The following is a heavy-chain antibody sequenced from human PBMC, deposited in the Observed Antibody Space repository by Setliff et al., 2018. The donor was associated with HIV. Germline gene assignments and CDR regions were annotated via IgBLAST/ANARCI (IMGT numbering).Heavy chain of an antibody. CDR2: ISFAGHI. J-gene: IGHJ3*01. CDR1: GASIRSDRMY. Sequence: SETLSLTCSVSGASIRSDRMYWSWIRRPPGQRLEWIGFISFAGHINYNPSLSSRVTVSRDTSRNQFSMTLTSVTAADTAVSYCARSFGWGAFNVWGQGTVVTVSS. V-gene: IGHV4-61*01. CDR3: ARSFGWGAFNV. D-gene: IGHD6-19*01.